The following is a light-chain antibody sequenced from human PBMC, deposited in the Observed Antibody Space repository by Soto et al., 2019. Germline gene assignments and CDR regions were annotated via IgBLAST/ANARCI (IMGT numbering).Light chain of an antibody. Sequence: QSVLTQPASVSGSPGQSITISCTGTSSDIGHYDYVSWYQQHPGKAPKLMIYHVTYRPSGVSNRYSGSKSDNSASLTISGLHADDEADYYCCSLTTSHTYVFGSGTKLTVL. J-gene: IGLJ1*01. CDR2: HVT. CDR3: CSLTTSHTYV. V-gene: IGLV2-14*03. CDR1: SSDIGHYDY.